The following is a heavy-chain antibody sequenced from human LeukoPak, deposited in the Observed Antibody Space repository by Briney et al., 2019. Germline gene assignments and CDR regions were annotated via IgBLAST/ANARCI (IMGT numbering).Heavy chain of an antibody. J-gene: IGHJ6*03. CDR3: ARDRGRLNYTYYYYYMDV. CDR2: IIPILGIA. CDR1: GYTFTSYD. V-gene: IGHV1-69*04. Sequence: SVKVSCKASGYTFTSYDINWVRQATGQGLEWMGRIIPILGIANYAQKFQGRVTITEDKSTSTAYMELSSLRSEDTAVYYCARDRGRLNYTYYYYYMDVWGKGTTVTVSS. D-gene: IGHD1-7*01.